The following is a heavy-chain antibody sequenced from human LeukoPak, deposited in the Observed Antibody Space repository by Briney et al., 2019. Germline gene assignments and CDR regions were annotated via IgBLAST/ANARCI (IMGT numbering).Heavy chain of an antibody. CDR1: GFTFSSYW. J-gene: IGHJ4*02. CDR3: ARIGYSSSSFDY. V-gene: IGHV3-7*01. CDR2: IKQDGSLK. D-gene: IGHD6-6*01. Sequence: GGSLRLSCAASGFTFSSYWMSWVRQAPGKGLEWVANIKQDGSLKYYVDSLKGRFTISRDNAKTSVYLQMSSLRAEDTAVYFCARIGYSSSSFDYWGQGTLVTVSP.